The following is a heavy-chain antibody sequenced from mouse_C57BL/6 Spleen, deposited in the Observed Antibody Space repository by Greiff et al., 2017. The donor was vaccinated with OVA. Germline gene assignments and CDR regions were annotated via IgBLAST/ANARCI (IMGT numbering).Heavy chain of an antibody. CDR2: IDPETGGT. CDR3: TRFITAGVEGMDY. J-gene: IGHJ4*01. D-gene: IGHD1-1*01. Sequence: QVQLQQSGAELVRPGASVTLSCKASGYTFTDYEMHWVKQTPVHGLEWIGAIDPETGGTAYNQKFKGKAILTADKSSSTAYMELRSLTSEDSAVYYCTRFITAGVEGMDYWGQGTSVTVSS. CDR1: GYTFTDYE. V-gene: IGHV1-15*01.